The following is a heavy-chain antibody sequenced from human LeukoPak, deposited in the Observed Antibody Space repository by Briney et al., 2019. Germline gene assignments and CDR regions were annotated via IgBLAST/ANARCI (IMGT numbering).Heavy chain of an antibody. CDR2: ISWNSGSI. J-gene: IGHJ4*02. D-gene: IGHD6-19*01. Sequence: GRSLRLSCAASGFTFDDYAMHWVRQAPGKGLEWVSGISWNSGSIGYADSVKGRFTISRDNAKNSLYLQMNSLRAEDTALYYCAKDKTEGWYSSGWYIFDYWGQGTLVTVSS. CDR3: AKDKTEGWYSSGWYIFDY. CDR1: GFTFDDYA. V-gene: IGHV3-9*01.